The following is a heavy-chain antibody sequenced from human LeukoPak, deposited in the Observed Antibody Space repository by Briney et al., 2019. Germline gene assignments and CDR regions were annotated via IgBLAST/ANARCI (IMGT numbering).Heavy chain of an antibody. V-gene: IGHV4-59*01. CDR2: IYYSGST. CDR3: ARGAKYYYMDV. Sequence: SETLSLTCSVSGGSITSYYWSWVRQPPGKGLEWIAYIYYSGSTRYNPSLKRRVTISVDKSKNQFSLILSSVNTADTAVYFCARGAKYYYMDVWGKGTTAAVSS. D-gene: IGHD2-15*01. CDR1: GGSITSYY. J-gene: IGHJ6*03.